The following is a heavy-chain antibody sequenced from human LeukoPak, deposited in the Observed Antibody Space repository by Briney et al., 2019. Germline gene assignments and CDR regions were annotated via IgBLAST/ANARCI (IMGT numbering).Heavy chain of an antibody. CDR3: ARVVGGQDYDILTGYYYYYYYMDV. J-gene: IGHJ6*03. V-gene: IGHV4-34*01. D-gene: IGHD3-9*01. CDR2: INHSGST. Sequence: SETLSLTCAVYGGSFSDYYWSWIRQPPGKGLEWIGEINHSGSTNYNPSLKSRVTISVDTSKNQFSLKLSSVTAADTAVYYCARVVGGQDYDILTGYYYYYYYMDVWGKGTTVTISS. CDR1: GGSFSDYY.